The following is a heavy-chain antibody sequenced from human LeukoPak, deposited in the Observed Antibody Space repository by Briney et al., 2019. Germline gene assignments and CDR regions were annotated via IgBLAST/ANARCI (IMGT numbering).Heavy chain of an antibody. J-gene: IGHJ4*02. CDR1: GFTFSSYA. D-gene: IGHD2-15*01. V-gene: IGHV3-23*01. CDR3: AKALELAKYCSGGSCSPGG. CDR2: ISGSGGST. Sequence: PGGSLRLSCAASGFTFSSYAMSWVRQAPGKGLEWVSAISGSGGSTYYADSVKGRFTISRDNSKNTLYLQMNSLRAEDTAVYYCAKALELAKYCSGGSCSPGGWGQGTLVTVSS.